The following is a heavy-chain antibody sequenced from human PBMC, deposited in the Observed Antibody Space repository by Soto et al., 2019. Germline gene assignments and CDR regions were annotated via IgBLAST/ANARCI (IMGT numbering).Heavy chain of an antibody. V-gene: IGHV1-69*13. CDR1: GCTFSSYP. Sequence: SSVKVSCKASGCTFSSYPISWVRQAPGQGLEWMGGIIPIFGTANYAQKFQGRVTITADESTSTAYMELSSLRSEDTAVYYCARDVGYDSSGKYFDYWGQGTLVTVSS. CDR3: ARDVGYDSSGKYFDY. J-gene: IGHJ4*02. D-gene: IGHD3-22*01. CDR2: IIPIFGTA.